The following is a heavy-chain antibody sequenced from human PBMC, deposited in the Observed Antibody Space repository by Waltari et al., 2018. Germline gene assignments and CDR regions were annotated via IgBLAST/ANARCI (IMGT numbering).Heavy chain of an antibody. Sequence: EVQLVESGGGLVKPGGSLRLSCAASGFTFSSYWMSWVRQAPGKGLEWVANIKQDGSEKYYVDSVKGRFTISRDNAKNSLYLQMNSLRAEDTAVYYCARVLPKYCSGGSCPRHYFDYWGQGTLVTVSS. D-gene: IGHD2-15*01. CDR2: IKQDGSEK. CDR1: GFTFSSYW. J-gene: IGHJ4*02. V-gene: IGHV3-7*01. CDR3: ARVLPKYCSGGSCPRHYFDY.